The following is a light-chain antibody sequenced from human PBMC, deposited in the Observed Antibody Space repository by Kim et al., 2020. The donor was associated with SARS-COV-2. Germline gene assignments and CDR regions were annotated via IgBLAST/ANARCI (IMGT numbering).Light chain of an antibody. CDR3: QQYDAPPFT. CDR1: EDVSDY. V-gene: IGKV1-33*01. CDR2: DAA. Sequence: GDRVTITCQASEDVSDYFNWYHQKPGEAPKVLIRDAANLESGDPSRFSRGGFGTEFSLTISSVQPEDMGTYYCQQYDAPPFTFGQGTRL. J-gene: IGKJ5*01.